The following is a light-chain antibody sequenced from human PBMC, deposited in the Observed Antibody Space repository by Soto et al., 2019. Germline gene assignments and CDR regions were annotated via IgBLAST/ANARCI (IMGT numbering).Light chain of an antibody. CDR3: TSYTTSGNYV. V-gene: IGLV2-14*01. CDR2: DVS. Sequence: QSVLTQAASVSGSPGQSIAISCTGTSRDVGAYNYVSWYQQHPGKAPKLMIYDVSNRPSGVSNRFSGSKSGNTASLTISGLQAEDEADYHCTSYTTSGNYVFGTGTKVTVL. CDR1: SRDVGAYNY. J-gene: IGLJ1*01.